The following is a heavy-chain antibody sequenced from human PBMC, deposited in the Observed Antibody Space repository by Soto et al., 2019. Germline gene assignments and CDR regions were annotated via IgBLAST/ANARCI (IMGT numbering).Heavy chain of an antibody. Sequence: QITLKESGPTVVNPRENLTLTCTFSGFSLSTSGVSVGWIRQRPGKALEWLAHIFWDDDKRYTPSLKNRLTITKDTSKNQVVLTMTNMDPADTGTDYCAHRIRRFDPWGQGTLVIVSS. CDR1: GFSLSTSGVS. J-gene: IGHJ5*02. CDR3: AHRIRRFDP. CDR2: IFWDDDK. V-gene: IGHV2-5*02. D-gene: IGHD3-10*01.